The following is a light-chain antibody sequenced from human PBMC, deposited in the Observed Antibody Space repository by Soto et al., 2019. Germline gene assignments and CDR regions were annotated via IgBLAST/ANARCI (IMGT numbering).Light chain of an antibody. V-gene: IGKV3-11*01. CDR3: QQRSNWPRT. Sequence: EIVLTQSPATLSLSPGEIATLSFGASQSVSSYLAWYQQKPGQAPRLLIYDASNRATGIPARFSGSGSGTDFTLTISSLEPEDFAVYYCQQRSNWPRTFGQGTKVDIK. CDR1: QSVSSY. J-gene: IGKJ1*01. CDR2: DAS.